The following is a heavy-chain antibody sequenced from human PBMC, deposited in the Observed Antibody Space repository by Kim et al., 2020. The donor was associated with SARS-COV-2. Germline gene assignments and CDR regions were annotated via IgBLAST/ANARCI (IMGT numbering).Heavy chain of an antibody. CDR1: GFTFSDYY. V-gene: IGHV3-11*06. CDR3: ARITIFGVVIDLRLQRSFDY. J-gene: IGHJ4*02. CDR2: ISSSSSYT. D-gene: IGHD3-3*01. Sequence: GGSLRLSCAASGFTFSDYYMSWIRQAPGKGLEWVSCISSSSSYTNYADSVKGRFTISRDNAKNSLYLQMNSLRAEDTAVYYCARITIFGVVIDLRLQRSFDYWGQGTLVTVSS.